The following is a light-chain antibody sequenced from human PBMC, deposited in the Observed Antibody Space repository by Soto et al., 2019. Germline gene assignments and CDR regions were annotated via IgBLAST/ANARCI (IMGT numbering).Light chain of an antibody. J-gene: IGLJ2*01. CDR3: QSYDISLSGVV. CDR2: GNR. CDR1: SSNIGARYD. V-gene: IGLV1-40*01. Sequence: QSVLTQPPSVSGAPGQRVTISCTGSSSNIGARYDVHWYQHLPGTAPKVLIYGNRHRPSGVPDRFSGSKSGTSASLAITGLQADDAADYYCQSYDISLSGVVFGGGTKLTVL.